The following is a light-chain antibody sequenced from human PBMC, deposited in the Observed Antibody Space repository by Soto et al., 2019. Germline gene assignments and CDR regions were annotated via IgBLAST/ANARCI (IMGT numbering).Light chain of an antibody. V-gene: IGKV3-11*01. J-gene: IGKJ5*01. CDR3: QQRSNWPII. Sequence: EIVLTQSPATLSLSPGERDTLSCRASQSVSSYLAWYQQKPCQAPRLLIYDAFNRATGIPARFSGSGSGTDFTLTISSLEPEDFAVYYCQQRSNWPIIFGEGTRVDIK. CDR1: QSVSSY. CDR2: DAF.